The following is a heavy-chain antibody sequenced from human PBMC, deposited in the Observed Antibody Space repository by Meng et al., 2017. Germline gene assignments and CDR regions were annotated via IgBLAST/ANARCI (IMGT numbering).Heavy chain of an antibody. CDR3: ARDRGAVAGTNFDY. V-gene: IGHV4-4*02. J-gene: IGHJ4*02. Sequence: VPQAWPGPGVSRPSGTLSPLSVVSGGSISSVSWGGWCRQPPGKRLEWSGEIYRSGCFNYNPYLKSRVTISVDKSKNQFSLKLSSVTAADTAVYYCARDRGAVAGTNFDYWGQGTLVTVSS. CDR2: IYRSGCF. D-gene: IGHD6-19*01. CDR1: GGSISSVSW.